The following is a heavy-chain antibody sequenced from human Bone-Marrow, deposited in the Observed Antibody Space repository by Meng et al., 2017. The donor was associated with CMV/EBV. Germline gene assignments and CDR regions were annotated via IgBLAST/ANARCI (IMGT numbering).Heavy chain of an antibody. D-gene: IGHD2-2*01. V-gene: IGHV1-8*03. CDR1: LTSYD. CDR3: ARGRDIVVVPAAVGLGFDP. J-gene: IGHJ5*02. Sequence: LTSYDINWVRQATGQGLEWMGWMNPNSGNTGYAQKFQGRVTITRNTSISTAYMELSSLRSEDTAVYYCARGRDIVVVPAAVGLGFDPWGQGTLVTVSS. CDR2: MNPNSGNT.